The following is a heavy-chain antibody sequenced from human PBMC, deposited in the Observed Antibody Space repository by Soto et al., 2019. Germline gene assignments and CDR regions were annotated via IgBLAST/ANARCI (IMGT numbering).Heavy chain of an antibody. CDR3: AKLGSGYYTGLYFEY. Sequence: EVQLVESGGALVQRGGSLRLSCAASGFTFGDYWMGWVRQAPGKGLEWVAHIKKDGSEKYYVDSVKGRFTVSRDNAEKSLFLQMNSLRAEDMAVYYCAKLGSGYYTGLYFEYWGQGTLVTVSS. CDR2: IKKDGSEK. V-gene: IGHV3-7*03. D-gene: IGHD3-3*01. CDR1: GFTFGDYW. J-gene: IGHJ4*02.